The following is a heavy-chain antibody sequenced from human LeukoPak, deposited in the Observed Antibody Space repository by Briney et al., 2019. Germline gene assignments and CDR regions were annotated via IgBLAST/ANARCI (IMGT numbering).Heavy chain of an antibody. CDR3: TTRRQDGC. J-gene: IGHJ4*02. V-gene: IGHV3-15*01. D-gene: IGHD6-25*01. CDR2: IKSKIDGGTI. Sequence: GGSLRLSCVASGFTFSDAWMSWVRQAPGKGLEWVGRIKSKIDGGTIDYGAPVKGRFTISRDDSRNTLYLQMNSLKTEDAAVYYCTTRRQDGCWGQGALVTVS. CDR1: GFTFSDAW.